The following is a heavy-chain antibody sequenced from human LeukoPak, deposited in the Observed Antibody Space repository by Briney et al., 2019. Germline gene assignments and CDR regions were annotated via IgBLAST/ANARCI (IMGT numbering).Heavy chain of an antibody. CDR1: GFTFDDYG. CDR3: ARDLLRFGELWENWFDP. D-gene: IGHD3-10*01. CDR2: ITWSGGST. Sequence: RTGGSLRLSCAASGFTFDDYGMNWVRQAPGKGLEWVSGITWSGGSTGYTDSVKGRFTISRDNAKNSLYLQMNSLRAEDTALYYCARDLLRFGELWENWFDPWGQGTLVTVSS. V-gene: IGHV3-20*04. J-gene: IGHJ5*02.